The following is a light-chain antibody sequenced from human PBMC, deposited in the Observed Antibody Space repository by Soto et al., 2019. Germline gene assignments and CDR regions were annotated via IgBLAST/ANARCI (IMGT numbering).Light chain of an antibody. CDR1: QSVSSY. J-gene: IGKJ4*01. Sequence: EIVLTQSPATLSTSPGERVTLSCRASQSVSSYLAWYQQKPGQAPRLLIYDASNRATGIPARFSGSGSGTDFTLTISSLEPEDFAIHYCQQRSNCPLTFGGGTKVEIK. CDR2: DAS. V-gene: IGKV3-11*01. CDR3: QQRSNCPLT.